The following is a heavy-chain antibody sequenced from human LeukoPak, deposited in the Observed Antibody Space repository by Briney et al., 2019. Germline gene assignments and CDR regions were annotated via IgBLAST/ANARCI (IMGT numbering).Heavy chain of an antibody. CDR2: MYYTGNT. Sequence: SETLSLTCIVSGGSISDDYWSWVRQPPGKGLEWIGYMYYTGNTNYNPSLKSRVTISVDTSKNQFSLKLRSVTAADTAVYYCARMRRGSLQIDSWGQGTLVTVSS. J-gene: IGHJ4*02. D-gene: IGHD3-16*02. V-gene: IGHV4-59*01. CDR1: GGSISDDY. CDR3: ARMRRGSLQIDS.